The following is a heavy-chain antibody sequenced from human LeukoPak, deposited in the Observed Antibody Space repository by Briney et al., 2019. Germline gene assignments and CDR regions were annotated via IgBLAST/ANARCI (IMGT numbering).Heavy chain of an antibody. J-gene: IGHJ5*02. CDR1: GYSISSGYY. Sequence: SETLSLTCTVSGYSISSGYYWGWIRQPPGKGLEWIGSIYHSGSTYYNPSLKSRVTISVDTSKNQFSLKLSSVTAADTAVYYCARVRVTMVRGVIITYGWFDPWGQGTLVTVSS. CDR2: IYHSGST. V-gene: IGHV4-38-2*02. D-gene: IGHD3-10*01. CDR3: ARVRVTMVRGVIITYGWFDP.